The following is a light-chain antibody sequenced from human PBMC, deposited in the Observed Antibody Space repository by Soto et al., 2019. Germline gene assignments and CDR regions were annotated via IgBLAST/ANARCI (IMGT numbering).Light chain of an antibody. CDR1: QSVSNW. CDR3: QHYDSYSWT. Sequence: IQMTQSPSTLPASVGERVTITCRASQSVSNWLAWYQQKPGTAPNLLIYDVSSLESGVSSRFSGSGSGTEFNLTISSLQRNDFATYYCQHYDSYSWTFGQGTKVDIK. CDR2: DVS. V-gene: IGKV1-5*01. J-gene: IGKJ1*01.